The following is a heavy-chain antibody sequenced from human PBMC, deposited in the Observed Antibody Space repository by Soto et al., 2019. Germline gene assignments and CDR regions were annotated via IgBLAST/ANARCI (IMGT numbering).Heavy chain of an antibody. V-gene: IGHV4-39*01. CDR1: GGSISSSNW. CDR2: IYYSGST. D-gene: IGHD3-9*01. Sequence: SETLSLTCAVSGGSISSSNWWSWVRQPPGKGLEWIGSIYYSGSTYYNPSLKSRVTISVDTSKNQFSLKLSSVTAADTAVYYCARLRPLRYFDWPKTFFDYWGQGTLVTVSS. CDR3: ARLRPLRYFDWPKTFFDY. J-gene: IGHJ4*02.